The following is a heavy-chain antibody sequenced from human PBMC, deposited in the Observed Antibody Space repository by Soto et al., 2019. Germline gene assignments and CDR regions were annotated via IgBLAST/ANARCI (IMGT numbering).Heavy chain of an antibody. V-gene: IGHV1-46*01. CDR3: ARDNRILSA. Sequence: ASVKFSCKASGYTLTSYYLHWVRQAPGQGPEWMGIINPSGGITNDAQKFQDRATMTSDTSTSTVYMELNSLRDEDPAVYYCARDNRILSAWGQGTTVTVSS. CDR2: INPSGGIT. J-gene: IGHJ6*02. CDR1: GYTLTSYY.